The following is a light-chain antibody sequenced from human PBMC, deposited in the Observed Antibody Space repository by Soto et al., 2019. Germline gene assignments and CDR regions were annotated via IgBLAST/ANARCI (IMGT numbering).Light chain of an antibody. CDR2: EVR. Sequence: QSALTQPPSVSGSPGQSVTISCTGTSSDIGAYNRVSWYQQPPGTAPKLMIYEVRDRTSGVPDRFSWSKSGNTASLTISGLHAEDEADYYCSSYTSINTLIFGGGTKLTVL. CDR3: SSYTSINTLI. J-gene: IGLJ2*01. V-gene: IGLV2-18*02. CDR1: SSDIGAYNR.